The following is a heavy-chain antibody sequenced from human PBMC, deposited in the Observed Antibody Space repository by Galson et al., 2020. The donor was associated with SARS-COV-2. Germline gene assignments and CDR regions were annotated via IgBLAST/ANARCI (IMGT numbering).Heavy chain of an antibody. CDR1: GFSLRTSAMC. CDR3: ARRKPGMAALREGYYLDY. V-gene: IGHV2-70*11. D-gene: IGHD6-13*01. Sequence: ESGPPLVNPPQTLTLTCTFSGFSLRTSAMCVSWIRQPPGKALEWLERIDWDDDKYYSTSLKTRLTISKDTSENQAVLTMTNMESVDTATYDGARRKPGMAALREGYYLDYWGQGTLVTVSS. CDR2: IDWDDDK. J-gene: IGHJ4*02.